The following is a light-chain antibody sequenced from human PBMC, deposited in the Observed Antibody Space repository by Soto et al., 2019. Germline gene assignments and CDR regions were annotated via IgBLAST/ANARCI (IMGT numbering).Light chain of an antibody. J-gene: IGLJ1*01. Sequence: QYALTQPASVSGSPGQSITISCTGTSSDIGAYNYDSWYQQHHPGEAPKLIIYDVSHRPPGVSNRFSGSKSGNTASLTISGLQTEDEADYYCSSYTSATTYVFGTGTKVTVL. CDR2: DVS. CDR1: SSDIGAYNY. CDR3: SSYTSATTYV. V-gene: IGLV2-14*03.